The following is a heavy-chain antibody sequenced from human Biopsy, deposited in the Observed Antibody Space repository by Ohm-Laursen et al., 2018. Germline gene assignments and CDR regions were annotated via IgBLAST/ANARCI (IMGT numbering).Heavy chain of an antibody. Sequence: SETLSLTCSVSGGSIISYYWTWIRQPPGKGLEWIGHVYNGGINYYNPSLKSRVTISKDTSKNQFSLQVNSVTAADTAVYYCARTPRDSFWSGSYKRGLWFDPWGQGTLVIVSS. D-gene: IGHD3-3*01. CDR1: GGSIISYY. CDR2: VYNGGIN. V-gene: IGHV4-59*01. CDR3: ARTPRDSFWSGSYKRGLWFDP. J-gene: IGHJ5*02.